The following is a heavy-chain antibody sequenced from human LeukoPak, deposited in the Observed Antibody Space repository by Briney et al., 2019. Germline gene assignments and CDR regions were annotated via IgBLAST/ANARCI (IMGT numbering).Heavy chain of an antibody. D-gene: IGHD3-9*01. V-gene: IGHV4-34*01. Sequence: PSETLSLTCAVYGGSFSGYYWRWLRQPPGKGLEWIGDINHSGSTNYNPSLKSRVTITVETSRNKFSLELRSVTAADTAVYYCARIRVRYFDWLAPGPYYYYGMDVWGQGTTVTVSS. J-gene: IGHJ6*02. CDR3: ARIRVRYFDWLAPGPYYYYGMDV. CDR1: GGSFSGYY. CDR2: INHSGST.